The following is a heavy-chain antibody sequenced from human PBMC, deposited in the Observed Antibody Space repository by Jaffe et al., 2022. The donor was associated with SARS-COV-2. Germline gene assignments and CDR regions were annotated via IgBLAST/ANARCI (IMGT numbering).Heavy chain of an antibody. D-gene: IGHD1-26*01. J-gene: IGHJ4*02. CDR2: IKQDGSEK. CDR3: ARDGSYGGPYFDY. CDR1: GFTFSSYW. Sequence: EVQLVESGGGLVQPGGSLRLSCAASGFTFSSYWMSWVRQAPGKGLEWVANIKQDGSEKYYVDSVKGRFTISRDNAKNSLYLQMNSLRAEDTAVYYCARDGSYGGPYFDYWGQGTLVTVSS. V-gene: IGHV3-7*01.